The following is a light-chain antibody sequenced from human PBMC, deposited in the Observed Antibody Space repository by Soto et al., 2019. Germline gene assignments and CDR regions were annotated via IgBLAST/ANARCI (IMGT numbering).Light chain of an antibody. Sequence: HSLLTQPPSAFGTPGQRVTISCSGSSSNIGSNYVYWYQQLPGMAPKLLIYRNNQRPSGVPDRFSGSKSGTSASLAISGLRSEDEADYYWAAWDDSLSGLYVFGTGTKVPVL. V-gene: IGLV1-47*01. CDR3: AAWDDSLSGLYV. CDR1: SSNIGSNY. CDR2: RNN. J-gene: IGLJ1*01.